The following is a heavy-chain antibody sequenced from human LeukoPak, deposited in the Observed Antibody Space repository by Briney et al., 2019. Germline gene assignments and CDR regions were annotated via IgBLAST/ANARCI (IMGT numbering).Heavy chain of an antibody. CDR2: INTNTGNP. Sequence: ASVKVSCKASGYTFTNYALNWVRQAPGQGLEWMGWINTNTGNPTYAQGFTGRFVFSLDTSVSTAYLQISSLKAEDTAVYYCAREGGTYDSRAYPTYWGQGTLVTVSS. J-gene: IGHJ4*02. CDR3: AREGGTYDSRAYPTY. V-gene: IGHV7-4-1*02. CDR1: GYTFTNYA. D-gene: IGHD3-22*01.